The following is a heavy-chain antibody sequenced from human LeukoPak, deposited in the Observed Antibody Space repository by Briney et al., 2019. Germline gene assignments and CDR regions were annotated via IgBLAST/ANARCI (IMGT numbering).Heavy chain of an antibody. D-gene: IGHD3-9*01. CDR1: GFTFSNAW. CDR3: TTDLRYFDWLLVGGYFGS. Sequence: GGSLRLSCVVSGFTFSNAWMSWVRQAPGKGLEWVGRINSKTDGGTTDYAAPVQGRFTISRDDSKDTLYLQMNSVKTDDTAVYYCTTDLRYFDWLLVGGYFGSWGQGSRVTVSS. CDR2: INSKTDGGTT. V-gene: IGHV3-15*01. J-gene: IGHJ4*02.